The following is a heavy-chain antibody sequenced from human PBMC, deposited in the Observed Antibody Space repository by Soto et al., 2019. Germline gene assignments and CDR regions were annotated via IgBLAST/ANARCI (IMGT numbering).Heavy chain of an antibody. CDR3: ARATVGRYYYDSSGYPFDY. CDR2: INAGNGNT. D-gene: IGHD3-22*01. V-gene: IGHV1-3*01. J-gene: IGHJ4*02. CDR1: GYTFTSYA. Sequence: ASVKVSCKASGYTFTSYAMHWVRQAPGQRLEWVGWINAGNGNTKYSQKFQGRVTITRDTSASTAYMELSSLRSEDTAVYYCARATVGRYYYDSSGYPFDYWGQGTLVTVSS.